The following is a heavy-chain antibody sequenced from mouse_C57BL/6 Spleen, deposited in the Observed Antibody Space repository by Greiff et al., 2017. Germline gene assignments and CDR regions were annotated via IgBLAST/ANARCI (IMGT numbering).Heavy chain of an antibody. CDR1: GYTFTTYP. CDR3: ARGPYYYGSDYAMDY. V-gene: IGHV1-47*01. Sequence: VQLQQSGAELVKPGASVKLSCKASGYTFTTYPIEWMKQNHGKSLEWIGNFHPYNDDTKYNEKFKGKATLTVEKSSSTVYLELSRLTADDSAVYYGARGPYYYGSDYAMDYWGQGTSVTVSS. J-gene: IGHJ4*01. D-gene: IGHD1-1*01. CDR2: FHPYNDDT.